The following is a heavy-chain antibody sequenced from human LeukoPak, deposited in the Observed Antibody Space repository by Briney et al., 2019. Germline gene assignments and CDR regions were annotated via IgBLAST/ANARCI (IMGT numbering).Heavy chain of an antibody. Sequence: SETLSLTCTVSGGSISSGDYYWSWIRQPPGKGLEWIGYIYYSGSTYYNPSLKSRVTISVDTSKNQFSLKLSSVTAADTAVYYCARASIPAAITIFDYWGQGTLVTVSS. CDR2: IYYSGST. J-gene: IGHJ4*02. CDR1: GGSISSGDYY. D-gene: IGHD2-2*02. CDR3: ARASIPAAITIFDY. V-gene: IGHV4-30-4*08.